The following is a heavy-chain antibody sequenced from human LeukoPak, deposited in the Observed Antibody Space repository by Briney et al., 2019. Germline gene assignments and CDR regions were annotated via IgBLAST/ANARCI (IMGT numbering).Heavy chain of an antibody. Sequence: GGSLRLSCAASGFTFSSYWMHWVRQPPGKGLEWVAVIWYDGSNKYYADSVKGRFTISRDNSKNTLYLEMNSLRAEDTAVYYCARDYYYDSSGYWDYYFDYWGQGTLVSVSS. V-gene: IGHV3-33*08. CDR3: ARDYYYDSSGYWDYYFDY. CDR1: GFTFSSYW. CDR2: IWYDGSNK. J-gene: IGHJ4*02. D-gene: IGHD3-22*01.